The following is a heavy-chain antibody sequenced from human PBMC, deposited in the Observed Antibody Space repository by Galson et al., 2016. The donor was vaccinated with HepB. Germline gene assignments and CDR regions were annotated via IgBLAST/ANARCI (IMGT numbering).Heavy chain of an antibody. V-gene: IGHV3-23*01. J-gene: IGHJ4*02. CDR2: VSGSAAGTEYGITT. Sequence: LRLSCAASGFTFSSYAMNWVRQAPGKGLEWVAAVSGSAAGTEYGITTDYADSVKGRFTISRDNSKNTLYLQMNSLRAEDTAVYYCAKVGPSCSSTRCSDYYFDYWGQGTLVTVSS. CDR3: AKVGPSCSSTRCSDYYFDY. CDR1: GFTFSSYA. D-gene: IGHD2-2*01.